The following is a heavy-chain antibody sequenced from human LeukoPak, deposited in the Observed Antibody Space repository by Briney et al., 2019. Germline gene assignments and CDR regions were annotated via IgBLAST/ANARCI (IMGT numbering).Heavy chain of an antibody. J-gene: IGHJ5*02. D-gene: IGHD2-15*01. CDR3: ASQPPWWYLT. V-gene: IGHV3-43*01. CDR2: ISWDGGST. CDR1: GFTFDDYT. Sequence: PGGSLRLSCAASGFTFDDYTMHWVRQAPGKGLEWVSLISWDGGSTYYADSVKGRFTISRDNSKNSLYLQMNSLRAEDTAVYYCASQPPWWYLTWGQGTLVTVSS.